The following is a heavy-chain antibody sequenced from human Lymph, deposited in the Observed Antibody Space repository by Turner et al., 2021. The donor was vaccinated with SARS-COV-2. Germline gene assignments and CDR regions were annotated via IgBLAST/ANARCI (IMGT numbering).Heavy chain of an antibody. J-gene: IGHJ4*02. V-gene: IGHV3-33*01. CDR1: GFTFSSYG. Sequence: QVQLVESGGGVVQPGRSLRLSWAASGFTFSSYGMYWVRQAPGKGLEWVAFIWFDGSNKYYADSVKGRFTISRDNSKNTLYLQMNSLRAEDTAVYYCARDRAGSSGWYDSYFDYWGQGTLVTVSS. CDR3: ARDRAGSSGWYDSYFDY. D-gene: IGHD6-19*01. CDR2: IWFDGSNK.